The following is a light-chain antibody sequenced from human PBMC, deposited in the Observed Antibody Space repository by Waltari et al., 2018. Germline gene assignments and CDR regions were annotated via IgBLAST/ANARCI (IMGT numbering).Light chain of an antibody. CDR1: QSVSKY. CDR2: DAS. CDR3: QKYGTLPAT. V-gene: IGKV3-20*01. Sequence: EIVLTQSPGTLSLSPGERATLSCRASQSVSKYLAWYQQKPGQAPRLLIYDASTRATGIPDRFSATGWGTDFGLSISRLEPEDFAVYYCQKYGTLPATFGQGTKVQMK. J-gene: IGKJ1*01.